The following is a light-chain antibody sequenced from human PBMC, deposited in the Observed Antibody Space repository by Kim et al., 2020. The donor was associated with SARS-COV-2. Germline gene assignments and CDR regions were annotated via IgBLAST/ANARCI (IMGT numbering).Light chain of an antibody. Sequence: EIVMTQSPATLSVSPGERATLSCRASHSVSSNLAWYQQKPGQAPRLLIYGASTRATGIPARFSGSGSGTEFTLTISRLQSEDFAVYYWQQYNNWPPYTFGQGTKLEI. J-gene: IGKJ2*01. CDR1: HSVSSN. CDR3: QQYNNWPPYT. V-gene: IGKV3-15*01. CDR2: GAS.